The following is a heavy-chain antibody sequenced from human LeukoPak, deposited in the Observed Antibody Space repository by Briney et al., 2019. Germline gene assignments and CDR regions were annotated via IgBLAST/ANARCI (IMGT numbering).Heavy chain of an antibody. Sequence: PGGSLRLSCAASGFTFSSYAMSWVRRAPGKGLEWVSAISGSGGSTYYADSVKGRFTISRDNSKNTLYLQMNSLRAEDTAVYYCAKGGYYDILTGYYSEAYWGQGTLVTVSS. V-gene: IGHV3-23*01. J-gene: IGHJ4*02. CDR3: AKGGYYDILTGYYSEAY. CDR2: ISGSGGST. CDR1: GFTFSSYA. D-gene: IGHD3-9*01.